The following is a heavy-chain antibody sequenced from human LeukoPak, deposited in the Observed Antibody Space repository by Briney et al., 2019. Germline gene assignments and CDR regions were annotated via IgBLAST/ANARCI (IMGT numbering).Heavy chain of an antibody. J-gene: IGHJ1*01. D-gene: IGHD3-22*01. CDR2: ISSGTSI. CDR3: ATYSSLNRREFQF. CDR1: GFTFSSYA. V-gene: IGHV3-21*01. Sequence: GGSLRLSCAASGFTFSSYAVNWVRQAPGKGLEWVSSISSGTSIYYADSVKGRFTISRDNAKNSLYLQMNSLRAEDTAVYYCATYSSLNRREFQFWGQGTLLTVSS.